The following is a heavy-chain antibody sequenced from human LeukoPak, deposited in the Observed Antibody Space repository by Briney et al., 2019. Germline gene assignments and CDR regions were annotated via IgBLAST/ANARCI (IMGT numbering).Heavy chain of an antibody. CDR1: GGSISSGGYS. J-gene: IGHJ4*02. V-gene: IGHV4-30-2*03. CDR2: IYYSGST. CDR3: ARVAESSSGYFDY. Sequence: PSETLSLTCAVSGGSISSGGYSWSWIRQPPGKGLEWIGSIYYSGSTYYNPSLKSRVTISVDTSKNQFSLKLSSVTAADTAVYYCARVAESSSGYFDYWGQGTLVTVSS. D-gene: IGHD6-19*01.